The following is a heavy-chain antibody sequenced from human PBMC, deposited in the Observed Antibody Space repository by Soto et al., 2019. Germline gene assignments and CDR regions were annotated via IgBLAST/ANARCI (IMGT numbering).Heavy chain of an antibody. J-gene: IGHJ4*02. CDR3: AGPRISTGRRGLYSSLPSHYFDY. V-gene: IGHV1-69*13. D-gene: IGHD1-1*01. CDR2: IIPIFGTA. Sequence: SVKVSCKASGGTFSSYAISWVRQAPGQGLEWMGGIIPIFGTANYAQKFQGRVTITADESTSTAYMELSSLRSEDTAVYYCAGPRISTGRRGLYSSLPSHYFDYWGQGTLVTVSS. CDR1: GGTFSSYA.